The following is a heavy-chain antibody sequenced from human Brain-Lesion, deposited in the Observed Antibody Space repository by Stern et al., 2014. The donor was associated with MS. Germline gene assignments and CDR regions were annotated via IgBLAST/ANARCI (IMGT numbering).Heavy chain of an antibody. CDR2: ISSNQNYI. V-gene: IGHV3-21*01. CDR1: GFTFSDSS. D-gene: IGHD6-13*01. CDR3: ATVSPYTSSWYPFFDN. J-gene: IGHJ4*02. Sequence: EVQLLESGGGLVKPGGSLRLSCAASGFTFSDSSMFWVRQAPGKGLEWVSCISSNQNYINYADSVKGRFTISRENARNSLYLQMNSRRVEDTAVYYCATVSPYTSSWYPFFDNWGQGTGSPSP.